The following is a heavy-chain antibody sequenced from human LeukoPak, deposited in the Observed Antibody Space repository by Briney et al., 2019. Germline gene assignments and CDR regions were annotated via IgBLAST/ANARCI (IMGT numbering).Heavy chain of an antibody. Sequence: GRSLRLSCAASGFTFSSYSMNWVRQAPGKGLEWVSSISSSSSYIYYADSVKGRFTISRDNAKNSLYLQMNSLRAEGTAVYYCARDRSAVTTDYFDYWGQGTLVTVSS. D-gene: IGHD4-17*01. J-gene: IGHJ4*02. V-gene: IGHV3-21*01. CDR3: ARDRSAVTTDYFDY. CDR2: ISSSSSYI. CDR1: GFTFSSYS.